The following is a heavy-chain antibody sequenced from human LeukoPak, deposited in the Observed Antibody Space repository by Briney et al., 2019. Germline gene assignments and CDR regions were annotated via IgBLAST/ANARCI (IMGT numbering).Heavy chain of an antibody. D-gene: IGHD6-19*01. V-gene: IGHV3-23*01. CDR1: GFTFSSYA. J-gene: IGHJ4*02. CDR2: ISGSGGST. Sequence: GGSLRLSCAASGFTFSSYAMSWVRQAPGKGLKWVSAISGSGGSTYYADSVKGRFTISRDNAKNTLYLQMNSLRAEDTGVYYCAKDGASSGGFDYWGQGTLVTVSS. CDR3: AKDGASSGGFDY.